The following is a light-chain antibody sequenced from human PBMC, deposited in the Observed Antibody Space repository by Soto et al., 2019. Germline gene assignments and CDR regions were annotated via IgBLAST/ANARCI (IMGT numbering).Light chain of an antibody. V-gene: IGKV3-15*01. CDR2: DAS. CDR3: QQYNRWPRT. CDR1: QSVSTN. Sequence: EVVMTQSPATLSVSPGERATLSCRASQSVSTNLAWYQQKPGQAPRLLIYDASTRATGIPVRFSGSGSGTEFTLSISSVQSEDFAIFYCQQYNRWPRTFGQGTKVEI. J-gene: IGKJ1*01.